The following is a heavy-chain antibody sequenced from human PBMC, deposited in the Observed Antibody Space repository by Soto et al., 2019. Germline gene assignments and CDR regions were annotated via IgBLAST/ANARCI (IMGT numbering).Heavy chain of an antibody. CDR2: MNPNSGNT. CDR1: GYTFTSYD. Sequence: ASAKVSCKASGYTFTSYDINWVRQATGQGLEWMGWMNPNSGNTGYAQKFQGRVTMTRNTSISTAYMELSSLRSEDTAVYYCARGPSSYGDDDAFDIWGQGTMVTVSS. D-gene: IGHD4-17*01. V-gene: IGHV1-8*01. J-gene: IGHJ3*02. CDR3: ARGPSSYGDDDAFDI.